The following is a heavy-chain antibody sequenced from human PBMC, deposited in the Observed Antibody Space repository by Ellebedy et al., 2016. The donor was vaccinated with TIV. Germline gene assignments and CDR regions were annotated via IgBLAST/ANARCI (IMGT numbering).Heavy chain of an antibody. D-gene: IGHD5-12*01. CDR3: ARGAYSGYDYFDG. CDR1: GFTFSDYY. J-gene: IGHJ4*02. V-gene: IGHV3-48*04. CDR2: ISFSSSVV. Sequence: GESLKISCAASGFTFSDYYMDWVRQAPGKGLEWVSFISFSSSVVYYADSVRGRFTISRDNAKNSLFLQMESLTVEDTAVYYCARGAYSGYDYFDGWGQGILVTVSS.